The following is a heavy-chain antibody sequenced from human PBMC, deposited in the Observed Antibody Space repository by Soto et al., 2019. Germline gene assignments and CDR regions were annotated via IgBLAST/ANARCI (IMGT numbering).Heavy chain of an antibody. V-gene: IGHV3-30-3*01. Sequence: GGSLRLSCAASRFTFSSYAMHWVRQAPGKGLEWVAVISYDGSNKYYADSVKGRFTISRDNSKNTLYLQMNSLRAEDTAVYYCARGSPYYYSHFDYWGQGTLVTVSS. CDR3: ARGSPYYYSHFDY. CDR1: RFTFSSYA. D-gene: IGHD3-22*01. J-gene: IGHJ4*02. CDR2: ISYDGSNK.